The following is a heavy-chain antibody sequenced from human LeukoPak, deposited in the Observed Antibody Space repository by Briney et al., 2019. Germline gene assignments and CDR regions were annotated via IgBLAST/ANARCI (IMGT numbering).Heavy chain of an antibody. CDR1: GYTFTGYY. V-gene: IGHV1-2*02. D-gene: IGHD3-22*01. Sequence: ASVKVSCKASGYTFTGYYMHWVRQAPGQGLEWMGWINPNSGGTNYAQKFQGRVTMTRDTSISTAYMELSRLRSDDTAVYYCASALRPYSSGYPYYYYGMDVWGQGTTVTVSS. CDR2: INPNSGGT. CDR3: ASALRPYSSGYPYYYYGMDV. J-gene: IGHJ6*02.